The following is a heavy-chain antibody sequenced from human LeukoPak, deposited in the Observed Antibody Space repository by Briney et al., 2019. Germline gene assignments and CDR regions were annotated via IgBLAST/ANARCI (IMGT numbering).Heavy chain of an antibody. V-gene: IGHV4-31*03. D-gene: IGHD3-10*01. CDR1: GGSISSGGYY. CDR2: IYYSGST. Sequence: SQTLSLTCTVSGGSISSGGYYWSWIRQHPGKGLEWIGYIYYSGSTYYNPSLKSRVTISVDTSKNQFSLKLSSVTTADTAVYYCARAKYYYGSGSYRTGYYYYYMDVWGKGTTVTVSS. CDR3: ARAKYYYGSGSYRTGYYYYYMDV. J-gene: IGHJ6*03.